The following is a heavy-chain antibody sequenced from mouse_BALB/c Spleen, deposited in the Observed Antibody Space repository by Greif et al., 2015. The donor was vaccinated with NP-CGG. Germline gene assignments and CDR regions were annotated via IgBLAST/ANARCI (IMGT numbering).Heavy chain of an antibody. CDR1: GYTFPNYW. V-gene: IGHV1-63*02. J-gene: IGHJ2*01. CDR3: ARGDYEYDGDY. CDR2: IYPGGGYT. D-gene: IGHD2-4*01. Sequence: VQLVESGAELVRPGTSVKMSCKAAGYTFPNYWIGWVKQRPGHGLEWIGDIYPGGGYTNYTEKFKGKATLTADTSSSTAYRQLSSLTAEDSAIYYGARGDYEYDGDYWGQGTTLTVAS.